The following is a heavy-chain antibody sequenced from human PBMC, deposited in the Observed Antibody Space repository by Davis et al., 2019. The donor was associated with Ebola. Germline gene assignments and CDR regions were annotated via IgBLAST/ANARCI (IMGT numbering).Heavy chain of an antibody. D-gene: IGHD6-19*01. V-gene: IGHV3-23*01. Sequence: GESLKISCAASGFTFSSYAMSWVRQAPGKGLEWVSAISGSGGSTYYADSVKGRFTISRDNSKNTLYLQMNSLRAEDTAVYYCARELYSSGWRKFDYWGQGTLVTVSS. CDR1: GFTFSSYA. J-gene: IGHJ4*02. CDR2: ISGSGGST. CDR3: ARELYSSGWRKFDY.